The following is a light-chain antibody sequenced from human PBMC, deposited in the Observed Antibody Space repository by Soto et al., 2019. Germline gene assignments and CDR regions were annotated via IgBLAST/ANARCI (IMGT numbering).Light chain of an antibody. CDR2: EVS. CDR3: SSYTTSTTVL. V-gene: IGLV2-14*01. Sequence: QSVLTQPASVSGSPGQSITISCTGTISDLGGYNYVSWYQHHPGKAPKLMIYEVSNRPSGISSRFSGSKSGNTASLTISGLQAEDEAHYYCSSYTTSTTVLFGGGTKLTVL. CDR1: ISDLGGYNY. J-gene: IGLJ2*01.